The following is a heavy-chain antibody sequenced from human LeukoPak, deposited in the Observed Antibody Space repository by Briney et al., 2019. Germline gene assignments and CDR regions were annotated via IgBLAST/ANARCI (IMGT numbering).Heavy chain of an antibody. J-gene: IGHJ4*02. V-gene: IGHV4-31*03. D-gene: IGHD3-22*01. CDR3: ARFPIWYDSSGYWDY. Sequence: SQTLSLTCTVSGGSISSGGYYWSWIRQHPGKGLEWIGYIYYSGSTYYNPSLKSRVTISVDTSKNQFSLKLSSVTAADTAVYYCARFPIWYDSSGYWDYWGQGTLVTVSS. CDR2: IYYSGST. CDR1: GGSISSGGYY.